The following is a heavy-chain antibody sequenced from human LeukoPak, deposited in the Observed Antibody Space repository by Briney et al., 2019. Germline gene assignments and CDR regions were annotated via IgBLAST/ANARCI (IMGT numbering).Heavy chain of an antibody. CDR1: GYTFTSYG. V-gene: IGHV1-18*01. J-gene: IGHJ6*03. CDR3: ARGELGASYYYYMDV. CDR2: ISAYNGNT. Sequence: ASVKVSCKASGYTFTSYGISWVRQAPGQGLEWMGWISAYNGNTNYAQKLQGRVTMTTDESTSTAYMELSSLRSEDTAVYYCARGELGASYYYYMDVWGKGTTVTVSS. D-gene: IGHD1-26*01.